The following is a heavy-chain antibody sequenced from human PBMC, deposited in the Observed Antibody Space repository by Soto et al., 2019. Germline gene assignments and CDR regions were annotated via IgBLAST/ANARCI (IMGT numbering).Heavy chain of an antibody. CDR3: ARDPTYYYDSSGYYYFDD. CDR1: GFTFSSYA. D-gene: IGHD3-22*01. V-gene: IGHV3-30*04. Sequence: GGSLRLSCAASGFTFSSYAMHWVRQAPGKGLEWVAVISYDGSNKYYADSVKGRFTISRDNSKNTLYLQMNSLRAEDTAVYYCARDPTYYYDSSGYYYFDDWGQGTLVTVSS. CDR2: ISYDGSNK. J-gene: IGHJ4*02.